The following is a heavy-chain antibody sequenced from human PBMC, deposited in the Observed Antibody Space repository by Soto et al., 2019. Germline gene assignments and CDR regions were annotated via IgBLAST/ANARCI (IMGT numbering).Heavy chain of an antibody. D-gene: IGHD3-3*01. CDR1: GFTFGKYW. J-gene: IGHJ4*02. V-gene: IGHV3-74*01. CDR3: TRGGVDSFDS. Sequence: EVQLVESGGGLVQPGGSLRLSCAASGFTFGKYWMHWVRQAPGKGLVWVSRITDYMKTINYADSVRGRFTISRDNARNTLDLQMNSLTAEDTAVYYCTRGGVDSFDSWGQGVLVTVSS. CDR2: ITDYMKTI.